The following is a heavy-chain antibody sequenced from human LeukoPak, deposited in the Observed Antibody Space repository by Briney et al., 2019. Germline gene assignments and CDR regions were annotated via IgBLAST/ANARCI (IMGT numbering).Heavy chain of an antibody. CDR3: AGQDFWGGYYVTDC. CDR1: GGSISSYY. CDR2: IYTSGST. Sequence: PSETLSLTCTVSGGSISSYYWSWTRQPPGKELEWIGYIYTSGSTNYNPSLKSRVTISVDTPENHFSLKLSSVTAAAPPVYYCAGQDFWGGYYVTDCGGQGTLVTVS. D-gene: IGHD3-3*01. J-gene: IGHJ4*01. V-gene: IGHV4-4*09.